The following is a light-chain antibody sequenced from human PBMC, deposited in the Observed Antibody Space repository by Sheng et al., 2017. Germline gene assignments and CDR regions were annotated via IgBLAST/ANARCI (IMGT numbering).Light chain of an antibody. V-gene: IGLV7-43*01. CDR2: NTS. J-gene: IGLJ2*01. CDR1: TGAVTSGYY. Sequence: QTVVTQEPSLTMSPGGTVTLTCASSTGAVTSGYYPNWFQQKPGQAPRALIYNTSNKHSWTPARFSGSLLGGKAALTLSGVQPEDEAEYYCLLYYGGAQPVVFGGGTKLTVL. CDR3: LLYYGGAQPVV.